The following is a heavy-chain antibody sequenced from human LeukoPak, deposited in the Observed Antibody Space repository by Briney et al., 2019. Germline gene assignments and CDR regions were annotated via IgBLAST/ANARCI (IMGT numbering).Heavy chain of an antibody. J-gene: IGHJ6*02. CDR1: GFTVSSNY. V-gene: IGHV3-53*01. Sequence: GGSLRLSCAASGFTVSSNYMSWVRQAPGKGLEWVSVIYSGGSTYYADSVKGRFTTSRDNSKNTLYLQMNSLRAEDTAVYYCEGPLTSYGMDVWGQGTTVTVSS. CDR3: EGPLTSYGMDV. D-gene: IGHD2-21*02. CDR2: IYSGGST.